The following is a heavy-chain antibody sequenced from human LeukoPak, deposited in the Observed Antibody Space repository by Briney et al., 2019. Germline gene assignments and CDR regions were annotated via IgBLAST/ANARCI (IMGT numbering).Heavy chain of an antibody. J-gene: IGHJ4*02. CDR1: GYTFTSYD. CDR3: ARGSGVSYYYGSGSSDFDY. CDR2: MNPNSGNT. Sequence: ASVKVSCKASGYTFTSYDINWVRQATEQGLEWMGWMNPNSGNTGYAQKFQGRVTMTRNTSISTAYMELSSLRSEDTAVYYCARGSGVSYYYGSGSSDFDYWGQGTLVTVSS. V-gene: IGHV1-8*01. D-gene: IGHD3-10*01.